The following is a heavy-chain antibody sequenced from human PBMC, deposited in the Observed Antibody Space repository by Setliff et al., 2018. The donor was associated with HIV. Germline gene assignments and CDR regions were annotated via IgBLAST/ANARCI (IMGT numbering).Heavy chain of an antibody. CDR2: IYTSGSS. CDR1: GGSISSDSSY. V-gene: IGHV4-61*02. Sequence: SETLSLTCTVSGGSISSDSSYWSWIRQPAGKGLEWIGRIYTSGSSNYKPSLKSRVTISVDTSKHQFCLKRSSVTAADTAVYYCARAPFRGGSFGWFDPWGQGTLVTVSS. D-gene: IGHD2-15*01. J-gene: IGHJ5*02. CDR3: ARAPFRGGSFGWFDP.